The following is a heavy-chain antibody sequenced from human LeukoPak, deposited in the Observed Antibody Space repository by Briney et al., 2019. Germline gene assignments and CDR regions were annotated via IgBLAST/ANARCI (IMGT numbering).Heavy chain of an antibody. D-gene: IGHD3-16*01. Sequence: PSETLSLTCTVSGDSISSSSYYWSWIRQPPGKGLEWIGYNYYSGSTNYNPSLKSRVTISVDTSKNQFSLKLSSVTAADTAVYYCARGGDGDYSYYYMDVWGIGTTVTVSS. CDR3: ARGGDGDYSYYYMDV. CDR2: NYYSGST. CDR1: GDSISSSSYY. V-gene: IGHV4-61*01. J-gene: IGHJ6*03.